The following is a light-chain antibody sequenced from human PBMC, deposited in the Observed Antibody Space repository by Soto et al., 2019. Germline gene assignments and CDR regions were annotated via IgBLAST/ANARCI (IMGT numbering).Light chain of an antibody. Sequence: VWPQSPCTLSLSPGERSTLSCISSQSVSSSYLAWYQQKPGQSPRLLIYGASNRASGISDRFSGSGSGTDFTLTIYRLEPEDFAVYYCRQYDSSPWTFGQGTKVDIK. J-gene: IGKJ1*01. CDR3: RQYDSSPWT. CDR2: GAS. CDR1: QSVSSSY. V-gene: IGKV3-20*01.